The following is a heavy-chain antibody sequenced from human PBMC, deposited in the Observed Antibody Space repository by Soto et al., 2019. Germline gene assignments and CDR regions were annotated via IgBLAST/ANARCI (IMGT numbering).Heavy chain of an antibody. V-gene: IGHV3-7*01. J-gene: IGHJ6*02. CDR3: VGALTYEVPYYYYGMDV. Sequence: GGSLRLSCAASGFSFRTYLMSWVRQAPGKGLEWVANIKQGGNEKFYVDSVKGRFTISRDNDKKSLYLQMDSLRVEDTAVYYCVGALTYEVPYYYYGMDVWGQGTTVTVSS. CDR2: IKQGGNEK. CDR1: GFSFRTYL. D-gene: IGHD3-16*01.